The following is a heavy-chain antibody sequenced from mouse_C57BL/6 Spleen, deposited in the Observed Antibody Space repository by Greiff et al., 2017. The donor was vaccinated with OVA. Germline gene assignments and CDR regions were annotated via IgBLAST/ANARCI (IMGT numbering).Heavy chain of an antibody. J-gene: IGHJ4*01. CDR1: GYTFTDHT. V-gene: IGHV1-78*01. CDR2: IYPRDGST. CDR3: ARRNYYGSRNYAMDY. D-gene: IGHD1-1*01. Sequence: VQLQESDAELVKPGASVKISCKVSGYTFTDHTIHWMKQRPEQGLEWIGYIYPRDGSTKYNEKFKGKATLTADKSSSTAYMQLHSLTSEDSAVYFCARRNYYGSRNYAMDYWGQGTSVTVSS.